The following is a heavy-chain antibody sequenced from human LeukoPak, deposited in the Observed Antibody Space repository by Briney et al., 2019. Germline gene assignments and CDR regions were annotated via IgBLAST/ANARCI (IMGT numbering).Heavy chain of an antibody. CDR3: ARDPIELLWFGESEDPLH. J-gene: IGHJ4*02. V-gene: IGHV3-7*01. D-gene: IGHD3-10*01. Sequence: AGGSLRLSCAASGFTFSSYWMSWVRQAPGKGLEGVANIKQDGSEKYYVDSVKGRFTISRDNAKNSLYLQMNSLRAEDTAVYYCARDPIELLWFGESEDPLHWGQGTLVTVSS. CDR2: IKQDGSEK. CDR1: GFTFSSYW.